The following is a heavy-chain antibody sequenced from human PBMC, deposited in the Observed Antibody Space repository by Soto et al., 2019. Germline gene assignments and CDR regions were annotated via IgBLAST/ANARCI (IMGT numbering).Heavy chain of an antibody. V-gene: IGHV5-51*01. D-gene: IGHD6-19*01. J-gene: IGHJ6*03. CDR2: IYPGDSDT. CDR1: GYSFTSYW. Sequence: GESLKISCKGSGYSFTSYWIGWVRQMPGKGLEWMGIIYPGDSDTRYSPSFQGQVTISADKSISTAYLQWSSLKASDTAMYYCARTNERGSSGWYLHYYYYMDVWGKGTTVTVSS. CDR3: ARTNERGSSGWYLHYYYYMDV.